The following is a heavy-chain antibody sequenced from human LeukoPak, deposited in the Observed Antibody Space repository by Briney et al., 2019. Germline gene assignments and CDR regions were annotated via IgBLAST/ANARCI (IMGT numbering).Heavy chain of an antibody. CDR1: GYTFTGYY. D-gene: IGHD4-17*01. CDR3: ARGGVTTDYYYYGMDV. CDR2: INPNSGGT. Sequence: ASVKVSCKASGYTFTGYYMHWVRQAPGQGLEWMGWINPNSGGTNYAQKFQGWVTMTRDTSISTAYMELSRLRSDDTAVYYCARGGVTTDYYYYGMDVWGQGTTVTVSS. J-gene: IGHJ6*02. V-gene: IGHV1-2*04.